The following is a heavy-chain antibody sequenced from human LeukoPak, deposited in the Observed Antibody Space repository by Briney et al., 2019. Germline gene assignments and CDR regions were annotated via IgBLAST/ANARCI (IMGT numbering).Heavy chain of an antibody. CDR3: ARTPRIAARPYYYYYMDV. CDR1: GYTFTSYY. CDR2: INPNSGGK. J-gene: IGHJ6*03. Sequence: ASVKVSRKASGYTFTSYYMHWVRQAPGQGLEWMGGINPNSGGKNYEQKFQGRVTMTRDTSISTAYMELSRLRSDDTAVYYCARTPRIAARPYYYYYMDVWGKGTTVTVSS. D-gene: IGHD6-6*01. V-gene: IGHV1-2*02.